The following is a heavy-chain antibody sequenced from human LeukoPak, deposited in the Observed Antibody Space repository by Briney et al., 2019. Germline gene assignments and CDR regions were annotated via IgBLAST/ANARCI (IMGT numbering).Heavy chain of an antibody. CDR3: AKGSAVTSFEGRH. J-gene: IGHJ4*02. CDR2: IGGSGDMT. CDR1: GFTFSRHY. D-gene: IGHD4-17*01. V-gene: IGHV3-23*01. Sequence: GGSLRLSCAASGFTFSRHYMHWVRQAPGKGLEWVSGIGGSGDMTNYADSVKGRFTISRDNSKNTLHLQMNSLRAEDTALYYCAKGSAVTSFEGRHWGQGTLVTVSS.